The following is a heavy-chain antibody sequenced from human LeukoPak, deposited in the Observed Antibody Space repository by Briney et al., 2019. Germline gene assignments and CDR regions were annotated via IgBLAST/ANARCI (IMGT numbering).Heavy chain of an antibody. CDR1: GFTFSSYG. CDR3: AKGSSIVATILGY. D-gene: IGHD5-12*01. Sequence: GGSLRLSCAASGFTFSSYGMHWVRQAPGKGMEWVAVISYDGSNKYYADSVKGRFTISRDNSKNTLYLQMNSLRAEDTAVYYCAKGSSIVATILGYWGQGTLVTVSS. J-gene: IGHJ4*02. CDR2: ISYDGSNK. V-gene: IGHV3-30*18.